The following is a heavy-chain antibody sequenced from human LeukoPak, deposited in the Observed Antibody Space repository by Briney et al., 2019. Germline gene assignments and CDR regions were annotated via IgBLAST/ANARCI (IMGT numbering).Heavy chain of an antibody. D-gene: IGHD6-13*01. CDR1: GGSISSYY. J-gene: IGHJ5*02. CDR3: ARVVRIAAALDWFDP. Sequence: SETLSLTCTVSGGSISSYYWSWIRQPAGKGLEWIGRIYTSGSTNYNPSPKSRVTMSVDTSKNQFSLKLSSVTAADTAVYYCARVVRIAAALDWFDPWGQGTLVTVSS. CDR2: IYTSGST. V-gene: IGHV4-4*07.